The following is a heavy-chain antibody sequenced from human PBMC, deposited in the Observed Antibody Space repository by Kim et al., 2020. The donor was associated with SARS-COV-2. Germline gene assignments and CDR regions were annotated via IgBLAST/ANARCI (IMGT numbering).Heavy chain of an antibody. J-gene: IGHJ4*02. CDR3: VRDGWGTLLDY. V-gene: IGHV3-7*01. CDR1: GFTFSNYW. D-gene: IGHD3-16*01. CDR2: MKEDGTTI. Sequence: GGSLRLSCAASGFTFSNYWMAWVRQAPGKGLEWVAHMKEDGTTIGYVDSVEGRFTISRDNAKNLLFLQMNSLRPEDTAVYYCVRDGWGTLLDYWGQGTLVTVSS.